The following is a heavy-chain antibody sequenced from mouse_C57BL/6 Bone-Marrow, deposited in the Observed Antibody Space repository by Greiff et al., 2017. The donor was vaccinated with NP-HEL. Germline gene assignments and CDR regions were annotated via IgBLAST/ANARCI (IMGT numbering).Heavy chain of an antibody. V-gene: IGHV1-52*01. CDR2: IDPSDSET. Sequence: VQLKQPGAELVRPGSSVKLSCKASGYTFTSYWMHWVKQRPIQGLEWIGNIDPSDSETHYNQKFKDKATLTVDKSSSTAYMQLSSLTSEDSAVYYCARCGFWYFDVWGTGTTVTVSS. CDR3: ARCGFWYFDV. CDR1: GYTFTSYW. J-gene: IGHJ1*03. D-gene: IGHD1-1*02.